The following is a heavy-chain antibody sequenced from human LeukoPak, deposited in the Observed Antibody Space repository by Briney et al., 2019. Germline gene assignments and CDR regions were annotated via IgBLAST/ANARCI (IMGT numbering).Heavy chain of an antibody. D-gene: IGHD5-12*01. CDR3: ARGADSGYDYDS. Sequence: PSETLSLTCTLSGGSISSYYWNWIRQSPGKGLEWIGYINYGGSTHYNPSLKSRVTISVDTSKNQFSLKLNSATAADTAVYYCARGADSGYDYDSWGQGTLVTVSS. CDR2: INYGGST. J-gene: IGHJ5*01. V-gene: IGHV4-59*01. CDR1: GGSISSYY.